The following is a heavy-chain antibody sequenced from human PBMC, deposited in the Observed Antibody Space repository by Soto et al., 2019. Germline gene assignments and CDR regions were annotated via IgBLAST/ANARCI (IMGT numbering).Heavy chain of an antibody. V-gene: IGHV3-53*01. CDR1: GFTVSSNY. D-gene: IGHD6-19*01. Sequence: HPGGSLRLSCAASGFTVSSNYMSWVRQAPGKGLEWVSVIYSGGSTYYADSVKGRFTISRDNSKNTLYLQMNSLGAEDTAVYYCARNGIAVAGNKGYYYYYGMDVWGQGTTVTVSS. CDR2: IYSGGST. CDR3: ARNGIAVAGNKGYYYYYGMDV. J-gene: IGHJ6*02.